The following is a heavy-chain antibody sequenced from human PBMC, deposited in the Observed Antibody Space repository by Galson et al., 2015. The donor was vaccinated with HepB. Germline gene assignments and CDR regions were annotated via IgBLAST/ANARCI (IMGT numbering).Heavy chain of an antibody. CDR2: IIPIFGTA. CDR3: ARSVDTAIVTDDAFDI. D-gene: IGHD5-18*01. V-gene: IGHV1-69*13. CDR1: GGTFSSYA. J-gene: IGHJ3*02. Sequence: SVKVSCKASGGTFSSYAISWVRQAPGQGLEWMGGIIPIFGTANYAQKFQGRVTITADESTSTAYMELSSLRSEDTAVYYCARSVDTAIVTDDAFDIWGQGTMVTVSS.